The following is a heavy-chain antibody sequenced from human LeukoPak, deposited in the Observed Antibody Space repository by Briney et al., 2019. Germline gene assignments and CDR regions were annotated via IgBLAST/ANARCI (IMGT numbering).Heavy chain of an antibody. J-gene: IGHJ5*02. Sequence: SVKVSCKASGGTFSSYAISWVRQAPGQGLEWMGGIIPIFGTANYAQKFHGRVTITADKSTSTAYMELSSLRSEDTAVYYCARGNRQLGYCSGGSCYTYNWFDPWGQGTLVTVSS. CDR2: IIPIFGTA. D-gene: IGHD2-15*01. CDR3: ARGNRQLGYCSGGSCYTYNWFDP. CDR1: GGTFSSYA. V-gene: IGHV1-69*06.